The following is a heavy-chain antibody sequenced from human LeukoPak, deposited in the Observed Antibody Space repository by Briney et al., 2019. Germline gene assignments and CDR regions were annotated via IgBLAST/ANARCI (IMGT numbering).Heavy chain of an antibody. D-gene: IGHD2-2*02. Sequence: SETLSLTCAVSGYSISSGYYWGWIRQPPGKGLEWIGSIYHSGSTYYNPSLKSRVAISVDTSKNQFSLKLSSVTAADTAVYYCARSVVVPAAILGRFDYWGQGTLVTVSS. CDR3: ARSVVVPAAILGRFDY. J-gene: IGHJ4*02. CDR1: GYSISSGYY. CDR2: IYHSGST. V-gene: IGHV4-38-2*01.